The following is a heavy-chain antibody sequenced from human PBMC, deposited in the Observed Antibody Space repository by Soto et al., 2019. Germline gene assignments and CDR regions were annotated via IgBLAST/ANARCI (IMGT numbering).Heavy chain of an antibody. Sequence: PGESLKISCKASGGTFSSYAISWVRQAPGQGLEWMGGIIPIFGTANYAQKFQGRVTITADESTSTAYMELSSLRSEDTAVYYCARSMVYAITYNWFDPWGQGTLVTVSS. J-gene: IGHJ5*02. D-gene: IGHD2-8*01. CDR2: IIPIFGTA. CDR3: ARSMVYAITYNWFDP. V-gene: IGHV1-69*01. CDR1: GGTFSSYA.